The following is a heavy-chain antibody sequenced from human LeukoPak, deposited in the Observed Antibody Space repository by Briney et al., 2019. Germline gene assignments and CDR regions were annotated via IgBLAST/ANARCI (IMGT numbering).Heavy chain of an antibody. CDR1: GYTFTGYY. J-gene: IGHJ3*02. Sequence: ASAKVSCKASGYTFTGYYMHWVRQAPGQGLEWMGWINPNSGGTNYAQKFQGRLTMTRDTSISTAYMELSRLRSDDTAVYYCARTAMVRGPPGAFDIWGQGTMVTVSS. V-gene: IGHV1-2*02. D-gene: IGHD3-10*01. CDR2: INPNSGGT. CDR3: ARTAMVRGPPGAFDI.